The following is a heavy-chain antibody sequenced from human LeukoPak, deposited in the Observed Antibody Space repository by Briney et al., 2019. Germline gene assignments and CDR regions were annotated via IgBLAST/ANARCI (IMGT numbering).Heavy chain of an antibody. Sequence: ASVKVSCKASGGTFSSYAISWVRQAPGQGLEWMGGIIPIFGTANYAQKFQGRVTTTADESTSTAYMELSSLRSEDTAVYYCARGTTTVTTSDYYGMDVWGQGTTVTVSS. CDR3: ARGTTTVTTSDYYGMDV. CDR1: GGTFSSYA. D-gene: IGHD4-17*01. V-gene: IGHV1-69*01. CDR2: IIPIFGTA. J-gene: IGHJ6*02.